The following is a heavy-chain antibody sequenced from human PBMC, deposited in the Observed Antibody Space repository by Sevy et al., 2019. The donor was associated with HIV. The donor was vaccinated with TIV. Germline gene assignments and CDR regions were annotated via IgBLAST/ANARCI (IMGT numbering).Heavy chain of an antibody. D-gene: IGHD3-3*01. J-gene: IGHJ6*02. V-gene: IGHV1-18*01. CDR3: ARHRPQGVVTIPGSGYHYGADF. CDR2: ISAYTGDT. CDR1: GYSFNMYG. Sequence: ASVKVSCKTSGYSFNMYGISWVRQAPGQGLEWMGWISAYTGDTDYRQMFRGRVTMTTDASTNTAYIEMRRLTSDDTAEYYCARHRPQGVVTIPGSGYHYGADFWGQGTMVTVSS.